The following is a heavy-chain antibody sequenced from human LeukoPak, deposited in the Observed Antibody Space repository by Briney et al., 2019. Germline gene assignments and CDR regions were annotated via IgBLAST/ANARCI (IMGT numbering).Heavy chain of an antibody. CDR3: ARARGSYYFDWFDP. V-gene: IGHV3-30-3*01. J-gene: IGHJ5*02. Sequence: GGSLRLSCAASGFTFSSYAMHWVRQAPGKGLEWVAVISYDGSNKYYADSVKGRFTISRDNSKNTLYLQMNSLRAEDTAVYYCARARGSYYFDWFDPWGQGTLVTVSS. CDR1: GFTFSSYA. CDR2: ISYDGSNK. D-gene: IGHD1-26*01.